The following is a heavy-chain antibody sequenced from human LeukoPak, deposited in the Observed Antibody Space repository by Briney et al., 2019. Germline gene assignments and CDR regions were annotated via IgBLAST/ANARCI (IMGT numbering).Heavy chain of an antibody. CDR2: IKQDGSEK. J-gene: IGHJ4*02. V-gene: IGHV3-7*03. Sequence: GGSLRLSCAASGFTFSSYWMSWVRQAPGKGLEWVANIKQDGSEKYYVTSVRGRFTISRDNAESSLYLQMNSLRAEDTAVYYCVRNLAVAGTCFDSWGQGTLVTVSS. D-gene: IGHD6-19*01. CDR1: GFTFSSYW. CDR3: VRNLAVAGTCFDS.